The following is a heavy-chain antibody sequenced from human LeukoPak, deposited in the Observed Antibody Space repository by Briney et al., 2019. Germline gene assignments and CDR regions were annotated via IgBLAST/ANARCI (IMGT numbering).Heavy chain of an antibody. V-gene: IGHV3-30*03. CDR1: GFTFTTYG. CDR3: ARDEMSRRWYDYHYGMDV. D-gene: IGHD6-13*01. Sequence: PGGSLRLSCAASGFTFTTYGMHWVRQAPGKGLEWVAIISYDGTYKYYVDSVKGRFTISRDNSKNTLYMQMNSLRAEDTAVYSCARDEMSRRWYDYHYGMDVWGQGTTVTVSS. CDR2: ISYDGTYK. J-gene: IGHJ6*02.